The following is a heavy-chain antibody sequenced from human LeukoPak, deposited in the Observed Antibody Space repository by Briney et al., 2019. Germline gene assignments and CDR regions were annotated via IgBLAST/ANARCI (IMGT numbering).Heavy chain of an antibody. V-gene: IGHV1-2*02. Sequence: ASVKVSCKASGYTFTGYYMHWVRQAPGQGLEWMGWINPNSGGTNYAQKFQGRVTMTRNTSISTAYMELSSLRSEDTAVYYCARVLPNYYDSSANLDYWGQGTLVTVSS. CDR1: GYTFTGYY. CDR3: ARVLPNYYDSSANLDY. CDR2: INPNSGGT. J-gene: IGHJ4*02. D-gene: IGHD3-22*01.